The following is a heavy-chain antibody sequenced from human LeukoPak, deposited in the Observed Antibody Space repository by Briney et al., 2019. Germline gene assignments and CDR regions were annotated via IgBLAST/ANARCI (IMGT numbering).Heavy chain of an antibody. CDR1: GFTFSSYS. D-gene: IGHD5-18*01. CDR3: ARDSMYSRDS. V-gene: IGHV3-7*01. J-gene: IGHJ4*02. Sequence: PGGSLRLSCAASGFTFSSYSMNWVRQAPGKGLEWVANIKRDGSEKYYVASVKGRFTISRDNAKNSLFLQMDSLRAEDTAVYYCARDSMYSRDSWGQGTLVIVSS. CDR2: IKRDGSEK.